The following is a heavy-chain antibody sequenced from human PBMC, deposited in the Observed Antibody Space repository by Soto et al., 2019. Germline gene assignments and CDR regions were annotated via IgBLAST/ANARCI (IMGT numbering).Heavy chain of an antibody. CDR3: AKTDFGSGWTLFDY. CDR1: GFTFSSYG. D-gene: IGHD6-19*01. Sequence: QVQLVESGGGVVQPGRSLRLSCAASGFTFSSYGMHWVRQAPGKGLEWGAVISYDGSNKYYADSVKGRFTISRDNSKNTLYLQMNSLRAEDTAVYYCAKTDFGSGWTLFDYWGQGTLVTVSS. J-gene: IGHJ4*02. CDR2: ISYDGSNK. V-gene: IGHV3-30*18.